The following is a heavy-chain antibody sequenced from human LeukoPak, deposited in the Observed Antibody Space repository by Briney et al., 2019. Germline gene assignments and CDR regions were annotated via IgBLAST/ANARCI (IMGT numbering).Heavy chain of an antibody. V-gene: IGHV6-1*01. Sequence: SQTLSLTCAISEDSVSSAASNWIRQSPSRGLEWLSRTYYRSKWYNDYAVSVKSRLTINPDTSKNQFSLQLTSVTPEDTAVYYCARGGIGYCTSSSCYFDYWGQGTLVTVSS. J-gene: IGHJ4*02. CDR3: ARGGIGYCTSSSCYFDY. CDR2: TYYRSKWYN. D-gene: IGHD2-2*01. CDR1: EDSVSSAA.